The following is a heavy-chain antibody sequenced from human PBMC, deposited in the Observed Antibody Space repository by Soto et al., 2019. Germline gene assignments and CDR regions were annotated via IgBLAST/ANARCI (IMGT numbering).Heavy chain of an antibody. CDR2: TRNKANSYTT. CDR3: ASNPLGYGEGY. CDR1: GFTFSDHY. J-gene: IGHJ4*02. V-gene: IGHV3-72*01. Sequence: EVQLVESGGGLVQPGGSLRLSCAASGFTFSDHYMDWVHQAPGKGLEWVGRTRNKANSYTTEYAASVKGRFTISRDDSKNSLYLQMNSLKTEDTAVYYCASNPLGYGEGYWGQGTLVTVSS. D-gene: IGHD4-17*01.